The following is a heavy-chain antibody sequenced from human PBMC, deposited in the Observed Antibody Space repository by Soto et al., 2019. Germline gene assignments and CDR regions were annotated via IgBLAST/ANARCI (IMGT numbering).Heavy chain of an antibody. Sequence: EVQLLESGGGLVQPGGSLRLSCAASGFTFSSYAMSWVRQAPGKGLEWVSAISGSGGSTYYADSVKGRFTISRDNSKNPRYLQMNRLRAEDTAVYYCAIVGYCSGGSCFPKRTDFDYWGQGTLVTVSS. V-gene: IGHV3-23*01. CDR3: AIVGYCSGGSCFPKRTDFDY. CDR2: ISGSGGST. D-gene: IGHD2-15*01. J-gene: IGHJ4*02. CDR1: GFTFSSYA.